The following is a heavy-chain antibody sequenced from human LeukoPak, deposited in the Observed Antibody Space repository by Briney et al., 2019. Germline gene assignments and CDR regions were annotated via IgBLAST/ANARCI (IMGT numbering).Heavy chain of an antibody. V-gene: IGHV3-48*03. J-gene: IGHJ5*02. D-gene: IGHD2-8*01. Sequence: GGSLRLSCAAAGFSLRSSEMNWVRQAPGKGPEWVAHINSADNVQYYTDSVRGRFTMSRDNAKDLLFLQMNSLRDDDTAVYYCARDTVNGPFVISLDLWGQGVLVTVSS. CDR2: INSADNVQ. CDR3: ARDTVNGPFVISLDL. CDR1: GFSLRSSE.